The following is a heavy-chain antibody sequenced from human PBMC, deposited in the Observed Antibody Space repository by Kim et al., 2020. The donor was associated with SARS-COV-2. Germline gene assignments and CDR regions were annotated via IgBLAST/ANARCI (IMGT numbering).Heavy chain of an antibody. V-gene: IGHV4-39*01. Sequence: SETLSLTCTVSGGSISSSSYYWGWIRQPPGKGLEWIGSIYYSGSTYYNPSLKSRVTISVDTSKNQFSLKLSSVTAADTAVYYCARPPAGYCSGGSCEGAFDIWGQGTMVTVSS. D-gene: IGHD2-15*01. J-gene: IGHJ3*02. CDR1: GGSISSSSYY. CDR3: ARPPAGYCSGGSCEGAFDI. CDR2: IYYSGST.